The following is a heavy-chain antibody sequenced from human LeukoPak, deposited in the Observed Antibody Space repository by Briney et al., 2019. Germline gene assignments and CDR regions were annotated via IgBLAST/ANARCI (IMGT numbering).Heavy chain of an antibody. D-gene: IGHD2-15*01. CDR3: ARGLSGAPDY. V-gene: IGHV1-8*01. CDR1: GYTFTSYD. CDR2: MNPNSGNT. Sequence: ASVKVSCKASGYTFTSYDINWVRQATGQGLEWMGWMNPNSGNTGYAQKFQGRVTMTRNTSISTAFLELSSLTSDDTAVYYCARGLSGAPDYWGQGTLVTVSS. J-gene: IGHJ4*02.